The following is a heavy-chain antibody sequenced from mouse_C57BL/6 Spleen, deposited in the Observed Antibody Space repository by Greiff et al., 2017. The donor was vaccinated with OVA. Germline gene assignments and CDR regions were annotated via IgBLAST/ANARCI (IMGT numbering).Heavy chain of an antibody. Sequence: QVQLQQPGTELVKPGASVKLSCKASGYNFTSYWMHWVKQRHGQGLEWIGNINPSNGGTNYNEKFKSKATLTVDKSSSTAYIQLISLTSEDSAVYYCARGPYDYDRYFDVWGTGTTVTVSS. CDR2: INPSNGGT. CDR3: ARGPYDYDRYFDV. J-gene: IGHJ1*03. CDR1: GYNFTSYW. D-gene: IGHD2-4*01. V-gene: IGHV1-53*01.